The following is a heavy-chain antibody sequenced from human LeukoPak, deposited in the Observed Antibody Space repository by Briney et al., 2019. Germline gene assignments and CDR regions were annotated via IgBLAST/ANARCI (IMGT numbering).Heavy chain of an antibody. CDR1: GYTFTGYY. V-gene: IGHV1-2*02. CDR3: ARDLGVAVRPFSLYY. D-gene: IGHD6-6*01. Sequence: ASVKVSCKASGYTFTGYYMHWVRKAPGQGLEWMGWINPNSGGTNYAQKFQGGVTMTRDTSISTAYMELSRLRSDDTAIYYCARDLGVAVRPFSLYYWGQGTLVTVSS. CDR2: INPNSGGT. J-gene: IGHJ4*02.